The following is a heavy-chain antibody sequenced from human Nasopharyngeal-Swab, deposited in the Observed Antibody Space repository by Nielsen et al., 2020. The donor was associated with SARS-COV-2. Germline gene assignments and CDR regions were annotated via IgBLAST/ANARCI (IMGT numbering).Heavy chain of an antibody. V-gene: IGHV3-49*03. Sequence: GESLKISCTASGFTFGDYAMSWFRPAPGKGLEWVGFIRSKAYGGTTEYAASVKGRFTISRDDSKSIAYLQMNSLKTEDTAVYYCTRERGIYGSGAFDYWGQGTLVTVSS. D-gene: IGHD3-10*01. CDR2: IRSKAYGGTT. CDR3: TRERGIYGSGAFDY. CDR1: GFTFGDYA. J-gene: IGHJ4*02.